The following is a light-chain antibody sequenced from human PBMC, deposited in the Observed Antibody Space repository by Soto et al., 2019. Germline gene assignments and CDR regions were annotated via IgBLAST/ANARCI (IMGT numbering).Light chain of an antibody. J-gene: IGLJ1*01. CDR2: DDS. Sequence: SYELTQPPSVSVAPGQTARITCGGNNIGSKSVHWYQQKPGQAPVLVVDDDSDRPSGIPERFSGSNSGDTAALTISGVEAGDEADYFCHVWDSSSEHVFGTGTKVTVL. CDR1: NIGSKS. CDR3: HVWDSSSEHV. V-gene: IGLV3-21*02.